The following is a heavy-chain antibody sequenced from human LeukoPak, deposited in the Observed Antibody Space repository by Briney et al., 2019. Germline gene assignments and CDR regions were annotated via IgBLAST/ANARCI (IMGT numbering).Heavy chain of an antibody. CDR2: ISGSGGST. CDR1: GFTFSNYS. Sequence: GGSLRLSCAASGFTFSNYSMNWVRQAPGKGLEWVSAISGSGGSTYYADSVKGRFTISRDNSKNTLYLQMNSLRAEDTAVYYRAKDRGYYDSSGYTNWGQGTLVTVSS. J-gene: IGHJ4*02. V-gene: IGHV3-23*01. CDR3: AKDRGYYDSSGYTN. D-gene: IGHD3-22*01.